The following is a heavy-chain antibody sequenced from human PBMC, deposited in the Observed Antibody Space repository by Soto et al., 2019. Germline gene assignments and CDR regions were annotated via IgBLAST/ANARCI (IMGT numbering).Heavy chain of an antibody. CDR1: GGSISSYY. Sequence: QVQLQESGPGLVKPSETLSLTCTVSGGSISSYYWSWIRQPPGKGLEWIGYIYYSGSTNYNPSLKRRVTISVDTSKNQFSRKLSSVTAANTAVYYCARVVITTYYYYGMDVWCQGTTVTVSS. D-gene: IGHD3-22*01. CDR2: IYYSGST. J-gene: IGHJ6*02. V-gene: IGHV4-59*01. CDR3: ARVVITTYYYYGMDV.